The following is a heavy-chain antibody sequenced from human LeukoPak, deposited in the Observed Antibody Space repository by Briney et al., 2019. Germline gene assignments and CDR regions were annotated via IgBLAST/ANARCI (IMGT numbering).Heavy chain of an antibody. D-gene: IGHD3-9*01. CDR2: ISGSGGST. J-gene: IGHJ4*02. CDR1: GFTFSSYA. CDR3: AKGRKYYDILTGYYYFDY. V-gene: IGHV3-23*01. Sequence: GGSLRLSCAASGFTFSSYAVSWVRQAPGKGLEWVSSISGSGGSTYYADSVKGRFTISRDNSKNTLYLQMNSLRAEDTAVYYCAKGRKYYDILTGYYYFDYWGQGTLVTVSS.